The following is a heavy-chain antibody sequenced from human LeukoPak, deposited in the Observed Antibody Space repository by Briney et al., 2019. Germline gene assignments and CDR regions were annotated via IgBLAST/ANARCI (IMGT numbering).Heavy chain of an antibody. J-gene: IGHJ1*01. CDR2: INHSGST. Sequence: PSETLSLTCAVYGGSFSGYYWSWIRQPPGKGLEWIGEINHSGSTNYNPSLKSRVTISVDTSKNQFSLKLSSVTAADTAVYYCARGRHIVVVVAAPPSRYLQHWGQGTLVTVSS. V-gene: IGHV4-34*01. D-gene: IGHD2-15*01. CDR1: GGSFSGYY. CDR3: ARGRHIVVVVAAPPSRYLQH.